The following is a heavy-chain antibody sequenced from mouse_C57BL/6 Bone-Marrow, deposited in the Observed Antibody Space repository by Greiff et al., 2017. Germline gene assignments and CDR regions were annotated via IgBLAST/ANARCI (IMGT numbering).Heavy chain of an antibody. D-gene: IGHD2-2*01. J-gene: IGHJ4*01. V-gene: IGHV5-6*01. CDR1: GFTFSSYG. Sequence: EVKLVESGGDLVKPGGSLKLSCAASGFTFSSYGMSWVRQTPDKRLEWVATISRGGSCTYYPDSVKGRFTISRDNAKNTLYLQMSSLKSEDTAMYYGARRGLGNDYATYYWGKGTTVTVSS. CDR3: ARRGLGNDYATYY. CDR2: ISRGGSCT.